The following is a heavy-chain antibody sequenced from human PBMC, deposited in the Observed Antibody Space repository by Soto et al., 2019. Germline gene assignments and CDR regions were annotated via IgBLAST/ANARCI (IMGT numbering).Heavy chain of an antibody. CDR2: ISYDGSHQ. V-gene: IGHV3-30*18. CDR1: GFSFNSFG. Sequence: QVQLVESGGGVVQPGRSLRLSCTPSGFSFNSFGMHWVRQAPGKGLEWVAVISYDGSHQSYADSVKGRFTISRDSSKNTLYLQMNSLRADDTAVYYCAKVRVRGFGAFSDMDVWGQGTTVTVSS. D-gene: IGHD3-10*01. CDR3: AKVRVRGFGAFSDMDV. J-gene: IGHJ6*02.